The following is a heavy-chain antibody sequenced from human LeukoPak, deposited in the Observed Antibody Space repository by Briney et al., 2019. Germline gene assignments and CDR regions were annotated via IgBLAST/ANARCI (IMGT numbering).Heavy chain of an antibody. CDR1: GFTFSGYS. J-gene: IGHJ4*02. Sequence: GGSLRLSCAASGFTFSGYSMNWVRQAPGKGLEWVSYISSSSSTIYYADSVKGRFTISRDNAKNSLYLQMNSLRDEDTAVYYCARDRGDSSGYYRYYFDYWGQGTLVTVS. V-gene: IGHV3-48*02. CDR2: ISSSSSTI. D-gene: IGHD3-22*01. CDR3: ARDRGDSSGYYRYYFDY.